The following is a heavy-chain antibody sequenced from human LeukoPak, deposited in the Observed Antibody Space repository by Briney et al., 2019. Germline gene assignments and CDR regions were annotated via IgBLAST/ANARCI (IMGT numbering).Heavy chain of an antibody. J-gene: IGHJ4*02. V-gene: IGHV3-7*05. D-gene: IGHD6-19*01. Sequence: GGSLRLSCAASGFTFSSYWMSWVRQAPGKGLEWVANIKEDGSRNHYVDSVKGRFTISRDNAKNSLYLQMGSLRAEDTAVYYCARQLSGWYDADPYWGQGTLVTVSS. CDR2: IKEDGSRN. CDR3: ARQLSGWYDADPY. CDR1: GFTFSSYW.